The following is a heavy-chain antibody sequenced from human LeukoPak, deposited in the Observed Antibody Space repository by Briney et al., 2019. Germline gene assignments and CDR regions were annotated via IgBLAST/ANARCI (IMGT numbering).Heavy chain of an antibody. CDR3: ARDGSGSYYLQNWFDP. V-gene: IGHV1-2*02. D-gene: IGHD3-10*01. J-gene: IGHJ5*02. CDR2: INPNSGGT. Sequence: ASVKVSCKASGYTFTGYYMHWVRQAPGQGLEWMGWINPNSGGTNYAQKFQGRVTMTRDTSISTAYMELSRLRSDDTAVYYCARDGSGSYYLQNWFDPWGQGTLVTVSS. CDR1: GYTFTGYY.